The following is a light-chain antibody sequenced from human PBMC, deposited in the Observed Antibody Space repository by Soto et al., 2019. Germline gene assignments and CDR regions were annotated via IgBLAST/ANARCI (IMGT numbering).Light chain of an antibody. CDR2: GNS. CDR1: SSNIGAGYD. Sequence: QAVVTQPPSVSGAPGQRVTISCTGSSSNIGAGYDVHWYQQLPGTAPKLLIYGNSNRPSGVPDRFSGSKSGTSASLAITGLRAEDEADYYCQSYDSSLSVFYVFGTGTKVTVL. CDR3: QSYDSSLSVFYV. J-gene: IGLJ1*01. V-gene: IGLV1-40*01.